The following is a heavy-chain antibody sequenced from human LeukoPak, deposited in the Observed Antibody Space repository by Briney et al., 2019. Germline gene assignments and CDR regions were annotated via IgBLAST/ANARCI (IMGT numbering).Heavy chain of an antibody. CDR3: ARDREIVVPFDY. Sequence: GGSLRLSCAASGFTFSSYSMNWVRQAPGKGLEWVSCISSSSSTIYYADSVRGRFTISRDNAKNSLYLQMNSLRAEDTAVYYCARDREIVVPFDYWGQGTLVTVSS. J-gene: IGHJ4*02. CDR1: GFTFSSYS. CDR2: ISSSSSTI. V-gene: IGHV3-48*01. D-gene: IGHD3-22*01.